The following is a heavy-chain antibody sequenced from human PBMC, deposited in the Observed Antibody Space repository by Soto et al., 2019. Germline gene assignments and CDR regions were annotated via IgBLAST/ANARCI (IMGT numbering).Heavy chain of an antibody. CDR2: ISGDSGRT. Sequence: EVQLLESGGGLVQPGGSVSLSCAASGLTFGNYAMSWVRQAPGKGLEWVSAISGDSGRTYYADSVKGRFTISRDNSKNTLYLQMNTLRAEDTAVYYCAVTPNCGRDCSAASYWYFDIWGRGTLVTVSS. D-gene: IGHD2-21*02. CDR3: AVTPNCGRDCSAASYWYFDI. V-gene: IGHV3-23*01. J-gene: IGHJ2*01. CDR1: GLTFGNYA.